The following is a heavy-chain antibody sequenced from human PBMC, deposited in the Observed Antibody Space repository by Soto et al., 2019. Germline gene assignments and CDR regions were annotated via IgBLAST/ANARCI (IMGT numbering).Heavy chain of an antibody. D-gene: IGHD3-22*01. V-gene: IGHV3-15*07. Sequence: GGSLRLSCAASGFTFSNAWMNWVRQAPGKGLEWVGRIKSKTDGGTTDYAAPVKGRFTISRDDSKNTLYLQMNSLKTEDTAVYYCTTDPGFPTVIGTYYYYGMDVWGQGTTVTVSS. J-gene: IGHJ6*02. CDR3: TTDPGFPTVIGTYYYYGMDV. CDR1: GFTFSNAW. CDR2: IKSKTDGGTT.